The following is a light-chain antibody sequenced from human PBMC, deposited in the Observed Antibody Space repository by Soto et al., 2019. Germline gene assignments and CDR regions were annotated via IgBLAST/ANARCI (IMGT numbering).Light chain of an antibody. CDR1: QSVSSTY. Sequence: EIVLTQSPGTLSLSPGERATLSCRASQSVSSTYLAWYQQKPGQPPRLLIYGASTRATGIPDRFSGSGSGTDFTLTISRLEPEDFAVYYCQQYNNWWTFGQGTKVDIK. V-gene: IGKV3-20*01. CDR3: QQYNNWWT. J-gene: IGKJ1*01. CDR2: GAS.